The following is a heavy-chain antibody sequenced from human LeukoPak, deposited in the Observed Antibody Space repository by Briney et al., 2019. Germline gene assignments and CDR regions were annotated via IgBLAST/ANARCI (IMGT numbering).Heavy chain of an antibody. D-gene: IGHD1-26*01. V-gene: IGHV3-21*04. CDR2: ISSGSSYI. CDR3: GRDLGGRSGY. J-gene: IGHJ4*02. Sequence: GGSLRLSCAASGFTFSSYSMNWVRQAPGKGLEWVSSISSGSSYIYYADSVKGRFSISRDNAKNTLYLQMNSLRAEDTAVYYCGRDLGGRSGYWGQGTLVTVSS. CDR1: GFTFSSYS.